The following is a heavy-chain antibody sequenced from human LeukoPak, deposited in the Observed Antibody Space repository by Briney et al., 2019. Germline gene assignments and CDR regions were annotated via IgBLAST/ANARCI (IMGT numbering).Heavy chain of an antibody. Sequence: ASVKVSCKASGYAFTGYYLHWVRQAPGQGLGWMGWINPNSGGTNYAQKFQGRVTMTRDTSISTAYMELSRLRSDDTAVYYCVRDRPSYYDSSVYYRENFDFWGQGTLVTVSS. D-gene: IGHD3-22*01. CDR1: GYAFTGYY. V-gene: IGHV1-2*02. J-gene: IGHJ4*02. CDR2: INPNSGGT. CDR3: VRDRPSYYDSSVYYRENFDF.